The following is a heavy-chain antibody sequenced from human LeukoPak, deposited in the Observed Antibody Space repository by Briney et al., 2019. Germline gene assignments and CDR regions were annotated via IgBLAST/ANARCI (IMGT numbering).Heavy chain of an antibody. CDR3: ARSGIRSDYYNYMDL. V-gene: IGHV3-21*06. J-gene: IGHJ6*03. D-gene: IGHD3-3*01. CDR1: GFPFISYS. CDR2: ISSSGTYI. Sequence: GGSLRLSCSASGFPFISYSMNWVRQAPVKGLEWVSTISSSGTYIHTADSLRGRFTISRDNGKNSLYLQVTSLRVEDTAVYYCARSGIRSDYYNYMDLWGNGTLVTVSS.